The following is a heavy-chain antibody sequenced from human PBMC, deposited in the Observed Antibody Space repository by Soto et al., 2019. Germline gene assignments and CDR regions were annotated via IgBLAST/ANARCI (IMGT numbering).Heavy chain of an antibody. V-gene: IGHV1-69*06. Sequence: QVQLVQSGAEVKKPGSSVKVSCKASGGTFSSYAISWVRQAPGQGREWMGGIIPIFGTANYAQKFQGRVTITADKSTSTAYMELSSLRSEDTAVYYCATRGCSTSCYTVGYYGMDVWGQGTTVTVSS. CDR3: ATRGCSTSCYTVGYYGMDV. J-gene: IGHJ6*02. D-gene: IGHD2-2*02. CDR2: IIPIFGTA. CDR1: GGTFSSYA.